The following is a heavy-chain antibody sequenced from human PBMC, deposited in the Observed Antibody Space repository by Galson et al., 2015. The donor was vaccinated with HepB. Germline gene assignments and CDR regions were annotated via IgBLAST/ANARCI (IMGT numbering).Heavy chain of an antibody. D-gene: IGHD7-27*01. CDR2: VSQTGSFI. CDR1: GFRFSGYN. Sequence: SLRLSCAASGFRFSGYNMNWVRQAPGKGLQWVAHVSQTGSFIYYADSVKGRFAISRDNARNSLYLQMNSLRPEDTAVYYCAMLTGAFSFDYWGQGTLVFVSS. CDR3: AMLTGAFSFDY. J-gene: IGHJ4*02. V-gene: IGHV3-48*01.